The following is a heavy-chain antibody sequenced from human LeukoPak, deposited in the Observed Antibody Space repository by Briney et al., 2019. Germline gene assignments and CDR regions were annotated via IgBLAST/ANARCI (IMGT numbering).Heavy chain of an antibody. D-gene: IGHD3-16*01. CDR1: GFTFSPYS. CDR3: ARDGFGTGSN. V-gene: IGHV3-48*02. J-gene: IGHJ4*02. CDR2: ISSSSITI. Sequence: GGSLRLSCAASGFTFSPYSMNWVRQAPGKGLEWVSYISSSSITIFYADSVKGRFTISRDIARNSLYLQMNSLRDEDSAVYYCARDGFGTGSNWGQGTLVTVSS.